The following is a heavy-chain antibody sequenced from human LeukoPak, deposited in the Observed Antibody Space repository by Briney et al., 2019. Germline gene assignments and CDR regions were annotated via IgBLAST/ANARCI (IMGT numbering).Heavy chain of an antibody. Sequence: SETLSLTCAVYGGSFSGYYWSWIRQPPGKGLEWIGEINHSGSTNYNPSLTSRVTISVDTSKDQFSLKLSSVTAADTAVYYCARVVPFFDPWGQGTLVTVSS. D-gene: IGHD4/OR15-4a*01. CDR3: ARVVPFFDP. CDR2: INHSGST. CDR1: GGSFSGYY. J-gene: IGHJ5*02. V-gene: IGHV4-34*01.